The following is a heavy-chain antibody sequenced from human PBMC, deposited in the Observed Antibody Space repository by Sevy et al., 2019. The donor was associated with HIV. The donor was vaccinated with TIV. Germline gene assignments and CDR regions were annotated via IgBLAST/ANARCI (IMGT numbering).Heavy chain of an antibody. CDR1: GFTFSSYW. CDR3: ARGRIFGVVIYYFDY. CDR2: IKQDGSEK. D-gene: IGHD3-3*02. Sequence: GGSLSLSCAASGFTFSSYWMSWVRQAPGKGLEWVDNIKQDGSEKYYVDSVKGRFTISRDNAKNSLYLQMNSLRAEDTAVYYCARGRIFGVVIYYFDYWGQGTLVTVSS. V-gene: IGHV3-7*01. J-gene: IGHJ4*02.